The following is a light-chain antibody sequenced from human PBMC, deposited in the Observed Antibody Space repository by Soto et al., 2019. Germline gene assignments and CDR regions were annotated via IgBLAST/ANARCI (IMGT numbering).Light chain of an antibody. CDR2: KAS. J-gene: IGKJ1*01. V-gene: IGKV1-5*03. CDR3: QKYNSYSWT. Sequence: IQMTHSPSSLSASVLDRVTTTCRASQSISNWLAWYQQRPGKAPRLLIYKASNLESGVPSRFSGSGSGTEFTLIITSLQPDDSATYYCQKYNSYSWTFGQGTKVDIK. CDR1: QSISNW.